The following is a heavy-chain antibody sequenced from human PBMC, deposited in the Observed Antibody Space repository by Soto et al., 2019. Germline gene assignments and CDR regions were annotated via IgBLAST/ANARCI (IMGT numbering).Heavy chain of an antibody. J-gene: IGHJ6*02. CDR1: GYTFTGYY. CDR3: AKVGAGGADDYGMDV. Sequence: QVQLVQSGAEVKKPGASVKVSCKASGYTFTGYYMHWVRQAPGQGLEWMGWINPNSGGTNYAQKFQGWVTMTRDTSINKAKRELRMLRSDDTAVYYCAKVGAGGADDYGMDVWGQGTTVTVSS. D-gene: IGHD3-10*01. CDR2: INPNSGGT. V-gene: IGHV1-2*04.